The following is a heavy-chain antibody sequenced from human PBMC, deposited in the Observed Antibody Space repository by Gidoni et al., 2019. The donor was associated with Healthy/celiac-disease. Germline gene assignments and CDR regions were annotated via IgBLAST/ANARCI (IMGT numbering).Heavy chain of an antibody. D-gene: IGHD6-13*01. CDR2: ISYDGSNK. CDR1: GFNLSSYA. CDR3: ARDRLRYSTALYYFDY. Sequence: QVQLVESGGGVDQPGRSLRRSWAASGFNLSSYAMHWVRQAPGKGLEWVAVISYDGSNKSYADSVKGRFTISRDNSKNTLYLQMNSLRAEDTAVYYCARDRLRYSTALYYFDYWGQGTLVTVSS. V-gene: IGHV3-30-3*01. J-gene: IGHJ4*02.